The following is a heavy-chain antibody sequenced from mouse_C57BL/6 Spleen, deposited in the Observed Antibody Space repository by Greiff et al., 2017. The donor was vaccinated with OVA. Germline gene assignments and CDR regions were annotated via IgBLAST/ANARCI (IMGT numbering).Heavy chain of an antibody. D-gene: IGHD2-4*01. V-gene: IGHV1-69*01. CDR3: ARYGGLRRGRYYFDY. CDR1: GYTFTSYW. Sequence: VQLQQPGAELVMPGASVKLSCKASGYTFTSYWMHWVKQRPGQGLEWIGEIDPSDSYTNSNHKFKGKSTLTVDQSSSTAYMRLSRLTSEDSAVYYCARYGGLRRGRYYFDYWGQGTTLTVSS. CDR2: IDPSDSYT. J-gene: IGHJ2*01.